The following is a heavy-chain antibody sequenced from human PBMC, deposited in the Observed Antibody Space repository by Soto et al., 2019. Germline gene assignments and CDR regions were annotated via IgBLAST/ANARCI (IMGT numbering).Heavy chain of an antibody. CDR3: ARDEGGGISWFDP. D-gene: IGHD2-15*01. CDR1: GGSISFYY. Sequence: QVQLQESGPRVVKPSETLSLTCSVSGGSISFYYWNWIRQPPGKGLEWIGYIYHTGKTSYNPSLKSRVXXLXDXXKNQLSLRLNSVTAADTAFYYCARDEGGGISWFDPWGQGTLVTVSS. CDR2: IYHTGKT. V-gene: IGHV4-59*01. J-gene: IGHJ5*02.